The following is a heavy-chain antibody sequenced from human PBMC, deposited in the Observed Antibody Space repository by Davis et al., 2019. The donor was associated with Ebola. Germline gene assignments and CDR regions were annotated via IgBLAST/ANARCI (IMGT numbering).Heavy chain of an antibody. D-gene: IGHD3-10*01. Sequence: HTGGSLRLSCAASGFTFSSYSMNWVRQAPGKGLVWVSRIKGDGTSTDYADSVKGRFTISRDNSKNTLYLQMNSLRAEDTAVYYCARDPGGLLWFGELSDFDFWGQGTLVTVSS. CDR1: GFTFSSYS. CDR2: IKGDGTST. J-gene: IGHJ4*02. V-gene: IGHV3-74*01. CDR3: ARDPGGLLWFGELSDFDF.